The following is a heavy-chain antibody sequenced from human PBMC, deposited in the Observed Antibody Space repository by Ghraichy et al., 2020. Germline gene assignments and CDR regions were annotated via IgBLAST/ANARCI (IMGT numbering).Heavy chain of an antibody. V-gene: IGHV1-18*01. Sequence: ASVKVSCKASGYTFTSYGISWVRQAPGQGLEWMGWISAYNGNTNYAQKLQGRVTMTTDTSTSTAYMELRSLRSDDTAVYYCARDELERLYYYYGMDVWGQGTTVTVSS. CDR1: GYTFTSYG. J-gene: IGHJ6*02. D-gene: IGHD1-1*01. CDR2: ISAYNGNT. CDR3: ARDELERLYYYYGMDV.